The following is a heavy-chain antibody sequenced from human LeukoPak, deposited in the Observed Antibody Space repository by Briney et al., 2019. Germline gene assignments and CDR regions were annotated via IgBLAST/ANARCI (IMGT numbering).Heavy chain of an antibody. D-gene: IGHD4-17*01. CDR2: ISHDGTNK. CDR3: AGVAPTTDDATEI. Sequence: GGSLRLSCAASGFPFRSYGMHWVRQAPGKGLEWVAVISHDGTNKSYADSVKGRFTISRANPKNTLYLQMNSLRAEETAVYYCAGVAPTTDDATEISAHGTMVTVSS. CDR1: GFPFRSYG. V-gene: IGHV3-30*03. J-gene: IGHJ3*02.